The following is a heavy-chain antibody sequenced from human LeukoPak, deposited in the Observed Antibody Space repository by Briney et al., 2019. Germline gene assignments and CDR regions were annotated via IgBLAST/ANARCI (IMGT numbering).Heavy chain of an antibody. CDR1: GYTLTELS. J-gene: IGHJ5*02. V-gene: IGHV1-24*01. CDR2: FDPEDGET. Sequence: ASVKVSCKVPGYTLTELSMHWVRQAPGKGLEWMGGFDPEDGETIYAQKFQGRVTMTEDTSTDTAYMELSSLRSEDTAVYYCATAWGCSGGSCWFDPWGQGTLVTVSS. CDR3: ATAWGCSGGSCWFDP. D-gene: IGHD2-15*01.